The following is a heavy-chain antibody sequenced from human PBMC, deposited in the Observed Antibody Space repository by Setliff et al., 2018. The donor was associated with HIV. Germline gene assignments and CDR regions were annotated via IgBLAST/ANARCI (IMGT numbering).Heavy chain of an antibody. J-gene: IGHJ6*02. CDR1: GGTFSSYG. CDR3: ARIPTGTTLYYYRLDV. D-gene: IGHD1-1*01. CDR2: ISTYNGDT. V-gene: IGHV1-18*01. Sequence: ASVKVSCKASGGTFSSYGISWVRQAPGQGLEWMGWISTYNGDTNYAQKLQGRVTMTTDTSTSTAYMELRSLRSDDTAVYYCARIPTGTTLYYYRLDVWGQGTTVTVSS.